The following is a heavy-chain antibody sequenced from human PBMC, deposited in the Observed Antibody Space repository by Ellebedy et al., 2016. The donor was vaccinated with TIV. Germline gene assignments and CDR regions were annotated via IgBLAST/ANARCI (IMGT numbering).Heavy chain of an antibody. CDR1: GFTFSSYS. J-gene: IGHJ4*02. D-gene: IGHD3-22*01. Sequence: GGSLRLXXAASGFTFSSYSMNWVRQAPGKGLEWVSSISSSSSYIYYADSVKGRFTISRDNAKNSLYLQMNSLRAEGTAVYYCARVRYYYDSSGYPDYWGQGTLVTVSS. V-gene: IGHV3-21*01. CDR3: ARVRYYYDSSGYPDY. CDR2: ISSSSSYI.